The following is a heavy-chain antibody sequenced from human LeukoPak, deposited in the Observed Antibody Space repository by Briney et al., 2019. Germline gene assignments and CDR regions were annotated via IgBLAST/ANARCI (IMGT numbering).Heavy chain of an antibody. D-gene: IGHD3-3*01. V-gene: IGHV1-2*06. Sequence: GASVKVSCKASGYTFTGYYMHWVRQAPGQGLEWMGRINPNSGGTNYAQKFQGRVTMTRDTSISTAYMELSSLRSEDTAVYYCAIPDPNYDFWSGPFDYWGQGTLVTVSS. CDR2: INPNSGGT. J-gene: IGHJ4*02. CDR3: AIPDPNYDFWSGPFDY. CDR1: GYTFTGYY.